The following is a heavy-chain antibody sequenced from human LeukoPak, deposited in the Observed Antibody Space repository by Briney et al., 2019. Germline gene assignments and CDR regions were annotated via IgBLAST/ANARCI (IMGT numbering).Heavy chain of an antibody. CDR2: IYYSGST. Sequence: PSETLSLTCTVSGGSISSYYWSWIRQPPGKGLEWIGYIYYSGSTDYNPSLKSRVTISVDTSKNQFSLKLSSMTAADTAVYYCAATVGADVPFDYWGQGTLVTVSS. D-gene: IGHD1-26*01. CDR1: GGSISSYY. V-gene: IGHV4-59*01. J-gene: IGHJ4*02. CDR3: AATVGADVPFDY.